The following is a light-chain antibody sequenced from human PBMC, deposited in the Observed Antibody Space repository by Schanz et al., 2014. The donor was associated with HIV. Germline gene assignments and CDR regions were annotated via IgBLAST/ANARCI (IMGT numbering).Light chain of an antibody. V-gene: IGLV2-14*03. Sequence: QSALTQPASVSGSPGQSITISCTGPNSDINFYYYVSWFQQHPGKAPQLMIYDGSRRPSGVSNRFSGSKSDNAASLTISGLQPEDEADYYCSSYTSSSTRVFGGGTKVTVL. CDR1: NSDINFYYY. J-gene: IGLJ2*01. CDR2: DGS. CDR3: SSYTSSSTRV.